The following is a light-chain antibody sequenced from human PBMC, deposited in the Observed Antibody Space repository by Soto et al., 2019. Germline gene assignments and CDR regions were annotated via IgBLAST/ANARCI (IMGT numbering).Light chain of an antibody. J-gene: IGLJ1*01. CDR2: EVN. V-gene: IGLV2-8*01. CDR3: SSFAVSHIV. CDR1: SSDIGGYDF. Sequence: QSVLTQPPSASGSPGQSVTISCTGTSSDIGGYDFVSWYQQHPDKAPKLIIYEVNKRPSGVPDRFSGPRSGNTASLTVSGLQAEDEADYYCSSFAVSHIVFGTGTKVTVL.